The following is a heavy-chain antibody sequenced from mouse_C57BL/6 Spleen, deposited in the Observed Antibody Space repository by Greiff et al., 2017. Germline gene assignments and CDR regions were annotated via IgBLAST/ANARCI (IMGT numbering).Heavy chain of an antibody. CDR2: IYPSDSET. D-gene: IGHD1-1*01. J-gene: IGHJ1*03. V-gene: IGHV1-61*01. CDR3: ARSGTVVGYFDV. CDR1: GYTFTSYW. Sequence: QVQLQQPGAELVRPGSSVKLSCKASGYTFTSYWMDWVKQRPGQGLEWIGNIYPSDSETHYNQKFKDKATLTVDKSSSTAYMQLSSLTSEDSAVYYCARSGTVVGYFDVWVTGTTVTVSS.